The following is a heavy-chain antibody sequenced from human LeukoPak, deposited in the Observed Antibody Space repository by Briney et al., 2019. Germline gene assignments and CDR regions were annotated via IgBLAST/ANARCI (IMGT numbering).Heavy chain of an antibody. J-gene: IGHJ3*02. Sequence: SETLSLTCTVSGGSISSYYWSWNRQPPGKGLEWIGYIYYSGSTNYNPSLKSRVTISVDTSKNQFSLKLSSVTAADTAVYYCARVGPRYYDYADAFDIWGQGTMVTVSS. CDR3: ARVGPRYYDYADAFDI. CDR1: GGSISSYY. CDR2: IYYSGST. V-gene: IGHV4-59*01. D-gene: IGHD5-12*01.